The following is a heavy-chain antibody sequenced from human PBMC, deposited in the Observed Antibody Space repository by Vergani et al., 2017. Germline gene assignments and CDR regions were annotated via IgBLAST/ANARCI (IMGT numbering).Heavy chain of an antibody. Sequence: EVQLVQSGAEVKKPGESLKISCQISGYSFTNYWIGWVRQMPGKGLEWMGIIYPGDSDTRYSPSFQGQVTISADKSISTAYLQWSSLEASDTTIDYRARLSVGEEDRHWLVTEDYYYYGMDFWEQGTTVTVSS. D-gene: IGHD6-19*01. J-gene: IGHJ6*01. CDR2: IYPGDSDT. V-gene: IGHV5-51*01. CDR3: ARLSVGEEDRHWLVTEDYYYYGMDF. CDR1: GYSFTNYW.